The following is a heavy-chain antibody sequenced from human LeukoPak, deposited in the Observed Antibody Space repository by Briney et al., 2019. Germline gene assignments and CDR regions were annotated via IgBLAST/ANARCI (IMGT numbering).Heavy chain of an antibody. J-gene: IGHJ4*02. CDR3: AMSVEMPPIPSFDY. Sequence: RASVTVSCTTSGYIFTPHHIHWMRQAPGQGLELLGWVSAANNPEYSQKFQGRVVITRDASATTSYLELSSLRSEDTAVYYCAMSVEMPPIPSFDYWGQGTLVTVSS. D-gene: IGHD5-24*01. CDR2: VSAANNP. V-gene: IGHV1-3*01. CDR1: GYIFTPHH.